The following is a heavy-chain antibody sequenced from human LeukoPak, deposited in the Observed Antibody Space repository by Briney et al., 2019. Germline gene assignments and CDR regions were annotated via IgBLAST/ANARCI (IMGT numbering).Heavy chain of an antibody. CDR3: ARELGVAFDLVNYFDY. D-gene: IGHD3-22*01. V-gene: IGHV1-46*01. CDR1: GYTFTSSH. CDR2: INPDSGAT. Sequence: ASVTVSRKTSGYTFTSSHLHWVRQAPGQGLEWMGAINPDSGATFYAHNFQGRVAVTSDPSTSTLYMELSSLRSEDTAVYYCARELGVAFDLVNYFDYWGQGTLVTVSS. J-gene: IGHJ4*02.